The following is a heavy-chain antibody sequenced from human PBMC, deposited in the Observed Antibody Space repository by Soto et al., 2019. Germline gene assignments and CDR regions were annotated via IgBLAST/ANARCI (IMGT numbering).Heavy chain of an antibody. CDR2: ISRSGSTT. J-gene: IGHJ3*01. Sequence: EGQLLESGGGLVRSGGSLRLSCAASGFTFNNYEMNWVRQAPGKGPEWVSYISRSGSTTYYGDSVKGRFTISRDNAKNSLYLQMNSLRAEDTAVYYCATRYYYDSSGYFDAFDLWGQGTLVSVSS. V-gene: IGHV3-48*03. D-gene: IGHD3-22*01. CDR3: ATRYYYDSSGYFDAFDL. CDR1: GFTFNNYE.